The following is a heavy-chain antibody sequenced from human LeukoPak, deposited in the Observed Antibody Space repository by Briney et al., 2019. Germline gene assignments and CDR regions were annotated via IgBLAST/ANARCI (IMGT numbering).Heavy chain of an antibody. V-gene: IGHV1-69*01. CDR1: GGTFSSYA. D-gene: IGHD3-22*01. J-gene: IGHJ4*02. CDR3: ARDPGYYYDSSGL. CDR2: IIPIFGTA. Sequence: SVKVSCKASGGTFSSYAISWVRQAPGQGLEWMGGIIPIFGTANYAQKFQGRVTITADESTSTAYMELSSLRSEDTAVYYCARDPGYYYDSSGLWGQGTLVTVSS.